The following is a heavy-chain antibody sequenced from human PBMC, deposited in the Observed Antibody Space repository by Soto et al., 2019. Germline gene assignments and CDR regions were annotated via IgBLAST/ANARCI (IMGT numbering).Heavy chain of an antibody. V-gene: IGHV3-73*01. CDR3: NRIYDCGGDCP. CDR2: IRSKANSYAT. CDR1: GFTFSGSA. D-gene: IGHD2-21*02. J-gene: IGHJ5*02. Sequence: PGGSLRLSCAASGFTFSGSAMHWVRQASGKGLEWVGRIRSKANSYATAYAASVKGRFTISRDDSKNTAYLQMNSLKTEDTAVYYCNRIYDCGGDCPWGQGTLVTVSS.